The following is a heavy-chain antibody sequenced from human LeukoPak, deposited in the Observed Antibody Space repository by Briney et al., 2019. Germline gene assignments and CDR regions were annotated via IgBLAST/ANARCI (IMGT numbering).Heavy chain of an antibody. CDR3: ARVLRQRHYDILTVGWFDP. J-gene: IGHJ5*02. CDR2: ISAYNGNT. Sequence: GASVKVSCKASGYTFTSYGISWVRQAPGQGLEWKGWISAYNGNTNYAQKLQGRVTMTTDTSTSTAYMELRSLRSDDAAVYYCARVLRQRHYDILTVGWFDPWGQGTLVTVSS. V-gene: IGHV1-18*01. D-gene: IGHD3-9*01. CDR1: GYTFTSYG.